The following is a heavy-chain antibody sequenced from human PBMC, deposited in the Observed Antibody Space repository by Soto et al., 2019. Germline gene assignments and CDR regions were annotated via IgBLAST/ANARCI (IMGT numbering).Heavy chain of an antibody. V-gene: IGHV3-23*01. Sequence: GGSLRLSCAASGFTFSSYAMSWVRQAPGKGLEWVSAISGSGGSTYYADSVKGRFTISRDNSKNTLYLQMNSLRAEDTAVYYCAILRGYSYGYDCWGQGTLVTVSS. J-gene: IGHJ4*02. CDR2: ISGSGGST. D-gene: IGHD5-18*01. CDR3: AILRGYSYGYDC. CDR1: GFTFSSYA.